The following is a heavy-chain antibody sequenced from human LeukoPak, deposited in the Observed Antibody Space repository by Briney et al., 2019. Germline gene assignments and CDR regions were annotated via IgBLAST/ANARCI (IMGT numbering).Heavy chain of an antibody. J-gene: IGHJ4*02. V-gene: IGHV3-48*01. CDR3: ARGGGELLIDY. CDR2: ISSSSSTI. CDR1: GFTFSSYS. Sequence: PGGSLRLSCAASGFTFSSYSMNWVRQAPGKGLEWVSYISSSSSTIYYADSVKGRFTISRDNAKNSLYLQMNSLGAEDTAVYYCARGGGELLIDYWGQGTLVTVSS. D-gene: IGHD1-26*01.